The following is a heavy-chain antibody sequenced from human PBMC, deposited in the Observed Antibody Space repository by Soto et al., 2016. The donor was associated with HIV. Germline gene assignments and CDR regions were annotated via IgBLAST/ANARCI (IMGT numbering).Heavy chain of an antibody. CDR3: ARNRGYYGSGSSNWFDP. Sequence: QVQLVQSGAEVKKPGASVKVSCKASGYTFTSYDINWVRQATGQGLEWMGWMNPNSGNTGYAQKFQGRVTITRNTSISTAYMELSSLRSENTAVYYCARNRGYYGSGSSNWFDPWGQGTLVTVSS. J-gene: IGHJ5*02. V-gene: IGHV1-8*03. CDR1: GYTFTSYD. CDR2: MNPNSGNT. D-gene: IGHD3-10*01.